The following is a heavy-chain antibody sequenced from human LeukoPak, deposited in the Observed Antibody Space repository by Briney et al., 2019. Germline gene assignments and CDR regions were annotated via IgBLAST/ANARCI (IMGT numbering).Heavy chain of an antibody. CDR2: INPTGGST. V-gene: IGHV1-46*01. Sequence: ASVKVSCKASGYTFTSNYMHWVRQAPGQGLEWMGVINPTGGSTSYAHKFQGRITLTRDVSTSTDYLELSSLRSDDTAVYYCARNPGWELLPGLAFDIWGQGTMVTVSS. J-gene: IGHJ3*02. D-gene: IGHD1-26*01. CDR3: ARNPGWELLPGLAFDI. CDR1: GYTFTSNY.